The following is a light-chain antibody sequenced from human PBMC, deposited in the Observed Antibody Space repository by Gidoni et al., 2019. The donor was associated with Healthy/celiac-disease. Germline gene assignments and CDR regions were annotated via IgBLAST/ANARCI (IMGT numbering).Light chain of an antibody. J-gene: IGKJ4*01. CDR1: QRVLYSSNNKNS. V-gene: IGKV4-1*01. CDR3: QQYYSTPPVT. CDR2: WAS. Sequence: DIVRTPSPDSLAVCLGERSTIDCKSSQRVLYSSNNKNSLAWYQQKPGQPPKRLLYWASTRESGVPDRFSGSGSGTDFTLPISSLQAEDVAVYYCQQYYSTPPVTFGGGTKVEIK.